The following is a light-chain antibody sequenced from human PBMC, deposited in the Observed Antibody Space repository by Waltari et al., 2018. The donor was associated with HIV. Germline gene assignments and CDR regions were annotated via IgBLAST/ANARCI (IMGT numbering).Light chain of an antibody. CDR1: ILGDRF. V-gene: IGLV3-1*01. CDR3: QVWDTNIVV. J-gene: IGLJ2*01. CDR2: EDS. Sequence: SYALTQPPSVSVSPGQTATITCSGDILGDRFVPWYVQKTGTSPVLVMYEDSTRPTGSPDRFSGANSGNTAALIISGTLSTDEGEYFCQVWDTNIVVFGGGTRLTVL.